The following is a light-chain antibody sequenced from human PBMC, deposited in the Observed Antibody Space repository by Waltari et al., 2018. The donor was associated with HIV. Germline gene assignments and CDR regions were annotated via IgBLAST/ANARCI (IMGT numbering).Light chain of an antibody. CDR3: TSYGGINNYVV. Sequence: QSALTQPPSASGSPGQSVTISCTGPSSDVGNYTYVSWYQQHPGHAPKLMIFEVSRRPSGVPHRFSGSKSGTTASLTVSGLQAEDEADYYCTSYGGINNYVVFGGGTKLTVL. CDR1: SSDVGNYTY. V-gene: IGLV2-8*01. CDR2: EVS. J-gene: IGLJ2*01.